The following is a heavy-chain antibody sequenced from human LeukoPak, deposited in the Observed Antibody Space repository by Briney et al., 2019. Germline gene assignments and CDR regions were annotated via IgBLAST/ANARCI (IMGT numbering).Heavy chain of an antibody. Sequence: SETLSLTCSVSGGSISTNTYWGWIRQPPGKGLEWIGTIFYSGSTYFNPSLKSRVMISVDTSRTQFSLTLISLTAADTAVYYCARRYSSNWYIRYFDSWGQGTLVPVSS. CDR1: GGSISTNTY. CDR3: ARRYSSNWYIRYFDS. D-gene: IGHD6-13*01. CDR2: IFYSGST. J-gene: IGHJ4*02. V-gene: IGHV4-39*01.